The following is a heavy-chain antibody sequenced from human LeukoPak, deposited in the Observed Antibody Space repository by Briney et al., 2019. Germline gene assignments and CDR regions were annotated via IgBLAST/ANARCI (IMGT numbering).Heavy chain of an antibody. J-gene: IGHJ4*02. Sequence: GGSLRLSCVASGFSFSSYNMNWVRQAPGKGLEWVSYIHLYTGNIWYADSVRGRFTISKDDAKNLLYLQMNSMRAEDTAVYYCARDHNWGFDFWGQGTLVTVSS. V-gene: IGHV3-48*01. CDR1: GFSFSSYN. D-gene: IGHD7-27*01. CDR2: IHLYTGNI. CDR3: ARDHNWGFDF.